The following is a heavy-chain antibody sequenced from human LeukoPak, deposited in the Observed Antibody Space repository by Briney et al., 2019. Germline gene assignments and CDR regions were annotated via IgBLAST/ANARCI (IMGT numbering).Heavy chain of an antibody. CDR1: GFTFRNYM. D-gene: IGHD3-10*01. V-gene: IGHV3-30*04. Sequence: PGGSLRLPCAASGFTFRNYMMHWVRQAPGKGLDWVAVILEDGTIQHYADSVKGRFTISRDNSRNTVFLQMNSLRGEDTAIYYCARVQGGGFRTADFWGQGTVVTVSS. J-gene: IGHJ4*02. CDR3: ARVQGGGFRTADF. CDR2: ILEDGTIQ.